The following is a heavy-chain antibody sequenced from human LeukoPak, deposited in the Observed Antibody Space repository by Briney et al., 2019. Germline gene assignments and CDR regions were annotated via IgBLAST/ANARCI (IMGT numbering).Heavy chain of an antibody. CDR2: IWYDGSNK. D-gene: IGHD2-21*02. CDR3: ARVGGVVTANALDY. CDR1: GFTFSSYG. Sequence: GGSLRLSCAASGFTFSSYGMHWVRQAPGKGLEWVAVIWYDGSNKYYADSVKGRFTISRDNSKNTLYLQMNSLRAEDTAVYYCARVGGVVTANALDYWGQGTLVTVSS. J-gene: IGHJ4*02. V-gene: IGHV3-33*01.